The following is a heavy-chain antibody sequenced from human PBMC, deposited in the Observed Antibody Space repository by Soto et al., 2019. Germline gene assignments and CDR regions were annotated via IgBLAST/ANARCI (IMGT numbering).Heavy chain of an antibody. D-gene: IGHD3-3*01. Sequence: SGPTLVNPTQTLTLTCTFSGFSLSTSGVGVGWIRQPPGKALEWLALIYWNDDKRYSPSLKSRLTITKDASKNQVVLTMTNMDPVDTATYYCAHSDPIFGVVIIPGGFDPWGQGTLVTVSS. CDR3: AHSDPIFGVVIIPGGFDP. CDR1: GFSLSTSGVG. J-gene: IGHJ5*02. CDR2: IYWNDDK. V-gene: IGHV2-5*01.